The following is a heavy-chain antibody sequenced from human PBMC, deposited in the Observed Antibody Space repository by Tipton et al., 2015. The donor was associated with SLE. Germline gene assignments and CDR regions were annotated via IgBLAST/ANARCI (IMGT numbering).Heavy chain of an antibody. D-gene: IGHD3-16*02. CDR3: ASQLYDYIWGSYRDY. CDR2: INHSGST. Sequence: LRLSCAVYGGSFSGYYWSWIRQPPGKGLEWIGEINHSGSTNYNPSLKSRVTISVDTSKNQFSLKLSSVTAADTAVYYCASQLYDYIWGSYRDYWGQGTLVTVSS. J-gene: IGHJ4*02. V-gene: IGHV4-34*01. CDR1: GGSFSGYY.